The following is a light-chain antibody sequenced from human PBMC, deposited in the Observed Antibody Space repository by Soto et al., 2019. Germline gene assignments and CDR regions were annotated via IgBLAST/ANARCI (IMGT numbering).Light chain of an antibody. CDR2: DAS. Sequence: DIQITQSPSTLSASGGDRVTIPCRASQSISSWLAWYQQKPGKAPKLLIYDASSLESGVPSRFSGSGSGTEFTLTISSLQPDDFATYYCQHQSTFGQGTKLEIK. J-gene: IGKJ2*01. V-gene: IGKV1-5*01. CDR3: QHQST. CDR1: QSISSW.